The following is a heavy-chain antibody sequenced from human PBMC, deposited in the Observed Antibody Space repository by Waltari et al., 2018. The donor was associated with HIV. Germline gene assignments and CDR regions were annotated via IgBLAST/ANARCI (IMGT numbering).Heavy chain of an antibody. CDR1: GGHFSSSA. Sequence: QVQLVQSGAEVKKPGSSVKVSCQASGGHFSSSAISWVRQAPGQGLGIANYAQKFQGRVTITADKSTSTPYMELSSLRSEDTAVYYCARGRFLEWLSLGGDYYYGMDVWGQGTTVTVSS. CDR3: ARGRFLEWLSLGGDYYYGMDV. J-gene: IGHJ6*02. CDR2: IA. V-gene: IGHV1-69*04. D-gene: IGHD3-3*01.